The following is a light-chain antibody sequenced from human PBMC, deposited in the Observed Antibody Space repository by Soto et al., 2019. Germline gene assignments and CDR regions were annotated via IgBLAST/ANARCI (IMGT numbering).Light chain of an antibody. CDR1: SSDVGGYNY. CDR2: DVS. CDR3: SSYTTPSPLYV. Sequence: QSALTQPASVSGSPGQSITISCTGTSSDVGGYNYVSWYQQHPGKAPKLMIYDVSNRPSGVTNRFSGSKSGNTASLAISGLQAEDEADYYCSSYTTPSPLYVFGTGTKLTVL. V-gene: IGLV2-14*01. J-gene: IGLJ1*01.